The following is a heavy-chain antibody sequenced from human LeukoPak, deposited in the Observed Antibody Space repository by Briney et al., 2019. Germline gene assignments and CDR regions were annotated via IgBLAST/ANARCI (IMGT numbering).Heavy chain of an antibody. J-gene: IGHJ6*02. Sequence: SVKVSCKASGGTFGSYAISWVRQAPGQGLEWMGRIIPIFGIANYAQKFQGRVTITADKSTSTAYMELSSLRSEDTAVYYCAREDIVVVPAANGHGMDVWGQGTTVTVSS. CDR3: AREDIVVVPAANGHGMDV. CDR2: IIPIFGIA. D-gene: IGHD2-2*01. V-gene: IGHV1-69*04. CDR1: GGTFGSYA.